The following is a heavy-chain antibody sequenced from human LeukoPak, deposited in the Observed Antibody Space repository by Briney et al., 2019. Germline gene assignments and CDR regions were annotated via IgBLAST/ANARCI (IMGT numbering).Heavy chain of an antibody. D-gene: IGHD2-2*01. CDR3: ASYGYCSSTSCSAFDY. J-gene: IGHJ4*02. Sequence: GGSLRLSCAASGFTFSSYSMNWVRQAPGKGLEWVSSISSSSSYIYYADSVKGRFTISRDNAKNSLYLQMNSLRAEDTAVYYCASYGYCSSTSCSAFDYWGQGTQVTVSS. CDR2: ISSSSSYI. V-gene: IGHV3-21*01. CDR1: GFTFSSYS.